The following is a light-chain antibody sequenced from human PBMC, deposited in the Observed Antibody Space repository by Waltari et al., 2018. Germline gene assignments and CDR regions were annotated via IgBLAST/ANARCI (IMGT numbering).Light chain of an antibody. CDR2: KDR. CDR1: ALPKKY. V-gene: IGLV3-25*03. J-gene: IGLJ2*01. Sequence: SYELTQSPSVSLSPGQTARITCSGDALPKKYAYWYQKKPGQAPVLMIFKDRERPCGIPEPCSGSTSGTTVTLTITGVQAEDEADYYCLSPETRGSWVFGGGTKLTVL. CDR3: LSPETRGSWV.